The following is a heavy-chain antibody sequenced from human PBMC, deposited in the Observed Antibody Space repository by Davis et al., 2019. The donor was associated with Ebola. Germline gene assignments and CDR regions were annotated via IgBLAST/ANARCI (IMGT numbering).Heavy chain of an antibody. CDR1: GFSFSSHW. J-gene: IGHJ5*02. CDR3: AREAVWRFDP. D-gene: IGHD3-16*01. Sequence: GESLNISCAASGFSFSSHWMSWVRQAPGKGLEWVANIRHDGSEKHYVDSVKGRFTISRDNAKNSLYLQRTSLRAEDTAVYYCAREAVWRFDPWGQGTLVTVSS. V-gene: IGHV3-7*03. CDR2: IRHDGSEK.